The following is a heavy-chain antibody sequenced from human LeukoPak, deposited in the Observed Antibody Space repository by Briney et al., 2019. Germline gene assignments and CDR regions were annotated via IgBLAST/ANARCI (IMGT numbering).Heavy chain of an antibody. D-gene: IGHD3-9*01. Sequence: SETLSLTCTVSGGSISSSSYYWGWIRQPPGKGLEWIGSIYYSGSTYYNPSLKSRVTISVDTSKNQFSLKLSSVTAADTAVYYCARSSQYYDILTGYSFSAFDSWGQGTMVTVSS. CDR1: GGSISSSSYY. CDR3: ARSSQYYDILTGYSFSAFDS. V-gene: IGHV4-39*01. CDR2: IYYSGST. J-gene: IGHJ3*02.